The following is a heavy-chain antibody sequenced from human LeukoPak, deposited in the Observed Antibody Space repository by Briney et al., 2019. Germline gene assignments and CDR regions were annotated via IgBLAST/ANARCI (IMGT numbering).Heavy chain of an antibody. CDR3: ARASGRYSPAIYDY. Sequence: GGSLRLSCAASGFTFSGYWMHWVRQAPGKGLMWVSRIYNDGSSTNYADFVKGRFTISRDNGKNTLYLQMNSLRADDTAVYYCARASGRYSPAIYDYWGQGTLVSVSS. V-gene: IGHV3-74*01. J-gene: IGHJ4*02. CDR2: IYNDGSST. CDR1: GFTFSGYW. D-gene: IGHD1-26*01.